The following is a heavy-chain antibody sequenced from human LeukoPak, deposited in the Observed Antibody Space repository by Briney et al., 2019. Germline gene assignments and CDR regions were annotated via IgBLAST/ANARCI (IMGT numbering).Heavy chain of an antibody. CDR1: GFTFSSYA. CDR3: ARRLGTYPSNWFDP. D-gene: IGHD7-27*01. V-gene: IGHV3-30-3*01. CDR2: ISYDGSNK. Sequence: GGSLRLSCAASGFTFSSYAMHWVRQAPGKGLEWVAVISYDGSNKYYADSVKGRFTTSRDNSKNTLYLQMNSLRAEDTAVYYCARRLGTYPSNWFDPWGQGTLVTVSS. J-gene: IGHJ5*02.